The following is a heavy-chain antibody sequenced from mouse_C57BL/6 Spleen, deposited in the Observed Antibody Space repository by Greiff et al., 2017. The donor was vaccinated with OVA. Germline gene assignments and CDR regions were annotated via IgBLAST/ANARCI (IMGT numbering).Heavy chain of an antibody. CDR2: INPNNGGT. Sequence: VQLKESGPELVKPGASVKMSCKASGYTFTDYNMHWVKQSHGKSLEWIGYINPNNGGTSYNQKFKGKATLTVNKSSSTAYMELRSLTSEDSAVYYCARSGDYDESYWYFDVWGTGTTVTVSS. CDR1: GYTFTDYN. V-gene: IGHV1-22*01. D-gene: IGHD2-4*01. J-gene: IGHJ1*03. CDR3: ARSGDYDESYWYFDV.